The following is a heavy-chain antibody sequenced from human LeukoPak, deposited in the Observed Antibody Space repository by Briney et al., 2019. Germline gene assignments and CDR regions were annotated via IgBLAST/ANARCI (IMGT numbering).Heavy chain of an antibody. D-gene: IGHD3-10*01. CDR3: AGGEAQWPPSRGQASPFDY. CDR2: IKQDGSKK. V-gene: IGHV3-7*01. CDR1: GFPFSSYW. Sequence: QTGGSLRLSCVASGFPFSSYWMTWVRQAPGKGLEWVANIKQDGSKKSYVDSVKGRFTISRDNAKNSLYLQMNSLRAEDTAVYYCAGGEAQWPPSRGQASPFDYWGQGTLVTVSS. J-gene: IGHJ4*02.